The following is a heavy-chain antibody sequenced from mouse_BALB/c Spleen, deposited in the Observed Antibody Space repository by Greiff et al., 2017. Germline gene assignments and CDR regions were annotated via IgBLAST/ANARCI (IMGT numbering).Heavy chain of an antibody. D-gene: IGHD2-10*02. Sequence: EVMLVESGGDLVKPGGSLKLSCAASGFTFSSYGMSWVRQTPDKRLEWVATISSGGSYTYYPDSVKGRFTISRDNAKNTLYLQMSSLKSEDTAMYYCARQYGNYYFDYWGQGTTLTVSS. CDR2: ISSGGSYT. J-gene: IGHJ2*01. CDR3: ARQYGNYYFDY. V-gene: IGHV5-6*02. CDR1: GFTFSSYG.